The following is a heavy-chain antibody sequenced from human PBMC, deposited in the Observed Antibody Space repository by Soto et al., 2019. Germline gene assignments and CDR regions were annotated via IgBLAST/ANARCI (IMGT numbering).Heavy chain of an antibody. V-gene: IGHV4-34*01. CDR3: VRSSLGYSYGGGNWFDP. CDR2: INHSGST. J-gene: IGHJ5*02. D-gene: IGHD5-18*01. Sequence: SETLSLTCAVYGGSFSGYYWSWIRQPPGKGLEWIGEINHSGSTNYNPSLKSRVTISVDTSKNQFPLKLSSVTAADTAVYYCVRSSLGYSYGGGNWFDPWGQGTLVTVSS. CDR1: GGSFSGYY.